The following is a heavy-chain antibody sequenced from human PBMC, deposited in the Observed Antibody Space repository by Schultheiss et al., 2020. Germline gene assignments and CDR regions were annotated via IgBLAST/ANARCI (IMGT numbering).Heavy chain of an antibody. CDR2: IYYSGST. CDR1: GGSISSSSYY. J-gene: IGHJ4*02. CDR3: ARSSASSSSGTDFDY. Sequence: SETLSLTCTVSGGSISSSSYYWGWIRQPPGKGLEWIGSIYYSGSTYYNPSLKSRVTISVDTSKNQFSLKLSSVTAADTAVYYCARSSASSSSGTDFDYWGQGTLVNVYS. D-gene: IGHD6-13*01. V-gene: IGHV4-39*01.